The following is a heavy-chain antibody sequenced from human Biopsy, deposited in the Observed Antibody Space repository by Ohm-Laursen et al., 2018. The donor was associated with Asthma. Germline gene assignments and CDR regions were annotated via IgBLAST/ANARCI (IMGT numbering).Heavy chain of an antibody. D-gene: IGHD6-13*01. CDR1: GFTFDDYT. Sequence: SLRLSCAASGFTFDDYTMHWVRQAPGKGLEWVSGVSWNSGSIDYADSVKGRFTISRDNAKNSLYLQMNSLRGADTALYYCVKDIRLQLWGFDSWGQGTLVTVSS. CDR3: VKDIRLQLWGFDS. V-gene: IGHV3-9*01. CDR2: VSWNSGSI. J-gene: IGHJ4*02.